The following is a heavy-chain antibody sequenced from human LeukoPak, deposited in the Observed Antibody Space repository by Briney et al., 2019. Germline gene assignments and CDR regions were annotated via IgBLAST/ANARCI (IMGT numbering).Heavy chain of an antibody. J-gene: IGHJ4*02. CDR3: ARHLYGDYFFDY. D-gene: IGHD4-17*01. Sequence: ASVKVSCKASGYTFKSYVITWVRQAPGQGLEWMGWISAYNGNTNYAQKLQGRVTMTTVTSTSTAYMELRSLRSDDTAVYYCARHLYGDYFFDYWGQGTLVTVSS. CDR1: GYTFKSYV. CDR2: ISAYNGNT. V-gene: IGHV1-18*01.